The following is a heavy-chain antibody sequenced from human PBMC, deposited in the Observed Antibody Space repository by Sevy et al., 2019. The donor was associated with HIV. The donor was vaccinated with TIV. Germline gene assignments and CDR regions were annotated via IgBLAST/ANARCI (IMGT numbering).Heavy chain of an antibody. Sequence: GGSLRLSCAASGFTFSSYSMNWVRQAPGKGLEWVSSISSSSSYIYYADSVKGRFTISRDNAKNSLYLQMNSLRAGDTAVYYCARRDCSSTSCWFDPWGQGTLVTVSS. CDR3: ARRDCSSTSCWFDP. J-gene: IGHJ5*02. CDR1: GFTFSSYS. CDR2: ISSSSSYI. D-gene: IGHD2-2*01. V-gene: IGHV3-21*01.